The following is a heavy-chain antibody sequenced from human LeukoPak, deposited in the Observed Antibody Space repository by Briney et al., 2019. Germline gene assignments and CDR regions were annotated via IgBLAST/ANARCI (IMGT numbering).Heavy chain of an antibody. CDR3: ARAYCGGDCYMTAFDI. CDR1: GYTFTGYY. J-gene: IGHJ3*02. CDR2: INPNSGGT. V-gene: IGHV1-2*04. Sequence: ASVKVSCKASGYTFTGYYMHWVRQAPGQGLEWMGWINPNSGGTNYAQKFQGWVTMTRDTSISTAYMELSRLRSDDTAVYYCARAYCGGDCYMTAFDIWGQGTMVTVSS. D-gene: IGHD2-21*02.